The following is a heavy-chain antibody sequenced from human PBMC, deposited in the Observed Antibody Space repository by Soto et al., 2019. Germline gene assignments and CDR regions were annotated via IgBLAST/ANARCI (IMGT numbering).Heavy chain of an antibody. D-gene: IGHD1-26*01. CDR1: GFTFSSYG. J-gene: IGHJ4*01. Sequence: GGSLRLSCAASGFTFSSYGMHWVRQAPGKGREWVAVISYDGSNKYYANSVKGRFTISRDNSKNTLYLQMNSLRAEDTAVYYCAKDSGGDYVLFHFDYWGQGTLVTVSS. CDR2: ISYDGSNK. V-gene: IGHV3-30*18. CDR3: AKDSGGDYVLFHFDY.